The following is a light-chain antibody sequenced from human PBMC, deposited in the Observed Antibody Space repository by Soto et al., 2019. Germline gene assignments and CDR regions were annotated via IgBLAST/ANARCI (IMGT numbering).Light chain of an antibody. CDR1: QTIDIY. CDR3: QQTRSGIT. Sequence: DIQLTQSPPSLSATVGDRVTITCRASQTIDIYLNWFQQKPGMAPKLLIYAASKLQSGVPSRFRGSGSGTDFTLTIDTLQPDDFASYYCQQTRSGITFGQGTRLEIK. CDR2: AAS. J-gene: IGKJ5*01. V-gene: IGKV1-39*01.